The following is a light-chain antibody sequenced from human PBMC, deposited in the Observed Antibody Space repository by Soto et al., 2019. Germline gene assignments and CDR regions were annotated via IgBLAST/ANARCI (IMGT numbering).Light chain of an antibody. CDR2: DAS. J-gene: IGKJ1*01. CDR1: ENISGW. CDR3: QQYNSYSKT. V-gene: IGKV1-5*01. Sequence: DIQMTQSPSTLSASVVDRFTITFRASENISGWFAWYQQKPGRARKLLIYDASSLESGVPSRFSGSGSGTKFTLTISSLQPDDFATYYCQQYNSYSKTFGQGTKVDIK.